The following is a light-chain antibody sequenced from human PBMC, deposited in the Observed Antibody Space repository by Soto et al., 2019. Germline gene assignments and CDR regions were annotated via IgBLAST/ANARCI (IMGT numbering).Light chain of an antibody. J-gene: IGKJ5*01. V-gene: IGKV1-9*01. CDR1: HDISTY. Sequence: DIPLTQSPSLLSASVGDRLTTPCRASHDISTYLAWYQQKPGKAPKLMIYEASTLQSGVPSRFSGSGSGTEFTLTISGLLPEDFATYHCQQLNTLPFTFGQGTRLEI. CDR3: QQLNTLPFT. CDR2: EAS.